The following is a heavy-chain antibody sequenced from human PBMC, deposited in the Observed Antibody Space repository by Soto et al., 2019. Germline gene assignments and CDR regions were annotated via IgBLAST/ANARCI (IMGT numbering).Heavy chain of an antibody. J-gene: IGHJ4*02. CDR1: GLTFSSYL. CDR3: ARDNIAAI. D-gene: IGHD6-13*01. V-gene: IGHV3-7*01. CDR2: IRQDGSDK. Sequence: GGSLRLSCSASGLTFSSYLFSWVRQAPGKGLEWVANIRQDGSDKFYIDSVKGRFTVSRDNDKNSLYLQMNSLRAEDTAVYYCARDNIAAIWGRGPMVTVYS.